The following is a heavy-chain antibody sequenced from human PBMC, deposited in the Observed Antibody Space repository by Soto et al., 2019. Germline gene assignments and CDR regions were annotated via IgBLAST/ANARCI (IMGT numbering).Heavy chain of an antibody. V-gene: IGHV1-3*01. Sequence: ASVKVSCKASGYTLTSYAMHWVRQAPGQRLEWMGWINAGNGNTKYSQKFQGRVTITRDTSASTAYMELSSLRAEDTAVYYCAKVMYSGSYYILEADYWGQGTLVTVSS. D-gene: IGHD1-26*01. CDR3: AKVMYSGSYYILEADY. CDR2: INAGNGNT. CDR1: GYTLTSYA. J-gene: IGHJ4*02.